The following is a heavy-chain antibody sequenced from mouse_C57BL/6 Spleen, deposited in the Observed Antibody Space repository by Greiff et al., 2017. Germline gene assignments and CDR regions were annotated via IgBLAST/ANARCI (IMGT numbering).Heavy chain of an antibody. J-gene: IGHJ2*01. D-gene: IGHD1-1*01. V-gene: IGHV1-15*01. CDR2: IDPETGGT. CDR1: GYTFTDYE. Sequence: VKLMESGAELVRPGASVTLSCKASGYTFTDYEMHRVKQTPVHGLEWIGAIDPETGGTAYNQKFKGKAILTADKSSSTAYMELRSLTSEDSAVYYTVVEGYWGQGTTLTVSS. CDR3: VVEGY.